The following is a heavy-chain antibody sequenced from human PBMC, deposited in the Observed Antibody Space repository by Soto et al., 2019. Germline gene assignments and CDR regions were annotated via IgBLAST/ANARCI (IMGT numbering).Heavy chain of an antibody. Sequence: GGSLRLSCAASGFTFSSYAMSWVRQAPGKGLEWVSAINIGGGTTYYADSVKGRFTISRDNSKDTLYLQMHSLRADDTAVYYCARDGAYCSGGSCYRGAFDIWGQGTMVT. CDR1: GFTFSSYA. J-gene: IGHJ3*02. CDR3: ARDGAYCSGGSCYRGAFDI. D-gene: IGHD2-15*01. CDR2: INIGGGTT. V-gene: IGHV3-23*01.